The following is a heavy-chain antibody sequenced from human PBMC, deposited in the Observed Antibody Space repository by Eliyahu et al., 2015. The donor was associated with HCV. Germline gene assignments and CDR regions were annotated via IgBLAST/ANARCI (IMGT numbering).Heavy chain of an antibody. Sequence: EWMGWISAYNGNTNYAQKLQGRVTMTTDTSTSTAYMELRSLRSDDTAVYYCARVRVRFLEWLQGGWFDPWGQGTLVTVSS. V-gene: IGHV1-18*01. D-gene: IGHD3-3*01. J-gene: IGHJ5*02. CDR3: ARVRVRFLEWLQGGWFDP. CDR2: ISAYNGNT.